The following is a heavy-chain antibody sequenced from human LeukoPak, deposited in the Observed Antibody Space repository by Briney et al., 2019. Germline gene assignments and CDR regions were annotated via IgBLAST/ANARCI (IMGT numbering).Heavy chain of an antibody. J-gene: IGHJ3*01. Sequence: GGSLRLSCAASGFSFSSYWMSWVRQAPGKGLEWVANIKQDGSENDNLDSVRGRFTISRDNAKNSLHLQINVLRAVNTAVYYCARVWGFKTRRDTFDFWGQATVITVSS. CDR1: GFSFSSYW. CDR3: ARVWGFKTRRDTFDF. CDR2: IKQDGSEN. D-gene: IGHD7-27*01. V-gene: IGHV3-7*01.